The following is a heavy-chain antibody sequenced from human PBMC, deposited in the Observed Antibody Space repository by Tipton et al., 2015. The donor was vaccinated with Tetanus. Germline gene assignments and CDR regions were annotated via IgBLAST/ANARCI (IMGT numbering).Heavy chain of an antibody. D-gene: IGHD3-10*01. V-gene: IGHV4-59*12. J-gene: IGHJ6*02. CDR2: IYYSGST. CDR3: ARKFDNYYYAMDV. Sequence: TLSLTCTVSGGSISSYYWSWIRQPPGKGLEWIGYIYYSGSTNYNPSLKSRVTISVDKSENKFSLKLTSVTAADTAVYYCARKFDNYYYAMDVWGQGTTVTVSS. CDR1: GGSISSYY.